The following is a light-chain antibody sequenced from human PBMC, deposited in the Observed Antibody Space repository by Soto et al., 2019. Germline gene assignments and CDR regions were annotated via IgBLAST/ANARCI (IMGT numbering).Light chain of an antibody. J-gene: IGKJ1*01. CDR2: DAS. V-gene: IGKV3-11*01. CDR1: QSVGSY. Sequence: EIVLTQSPATLSLSPEERATLSCRASQSVGSYLAWYQHKPGQPPRLLIYDASNRATGIPARFSGSGSGTDVTLTISSLEPEDFAVYYCQQRSNWPPTWTFGQGTKVEIK. CDR3: QQRSNWPPTWT.